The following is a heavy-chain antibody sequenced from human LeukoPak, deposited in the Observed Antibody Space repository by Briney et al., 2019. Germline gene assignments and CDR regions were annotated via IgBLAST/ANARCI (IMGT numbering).Heavy chain of an antibody. CDR3: ARGHYGLDF. CDR1: GFTFSEHY. CDR2: IDRSGTTT. V-gene: IGHV3-11*01. J-gene: IGHJ4*02. D-gene: IGHD4-17*01. Sequence: PGGSLRLSCAASGFTFSEHYFSWIRQAPGKGLEWVSYIDRSGTTTYFADSVKGRFTISRDNAKNSLYLQMNSLRADDTAMYYCARGHYGLDFWGQGVLVTVSS.